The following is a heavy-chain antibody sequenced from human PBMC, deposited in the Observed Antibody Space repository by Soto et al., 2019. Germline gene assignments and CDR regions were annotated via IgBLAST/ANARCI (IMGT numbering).Heavy chain of an antibody. J-gene: IGHJ3*02. V-gene: IGHV1-3*01. D-gene: IGHD3-10*01. CDR3: ARDANYGMHDAFDI. CDR1: GYTFTSYA. CDR2: INAGNGNT. Sequence: ASVKVSCKASGYTFTSYAMHWVRQAPGQRLEWMGWINAGNGNTKYSQKFQGRVTITRDTSASTAYMELSSLRSEDTAVYYCARDANYGMHDAFDIWGQGTMVTVS.